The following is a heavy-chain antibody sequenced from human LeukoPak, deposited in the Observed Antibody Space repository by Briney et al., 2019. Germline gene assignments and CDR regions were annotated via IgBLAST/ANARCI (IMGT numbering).Heavy chain of an antibody. CDR3: TRGTPWFDP. Sequence: ASVKVSCKASGYSFTAYYIYWIRHSPAEGFEWMGWINPNTGGTNYAGKFHGRVIMTRDTSFDTAYMELSSVTSDDTAVYYCTRGTPWFDPWGQGTLVTVSS. D-gene: IGHD4-23*01. CDR2: INPNTGGT. J-gene: IGHJ5*02. CDR1: GYSFTAYY. V-gene: IGHV1-2*02.